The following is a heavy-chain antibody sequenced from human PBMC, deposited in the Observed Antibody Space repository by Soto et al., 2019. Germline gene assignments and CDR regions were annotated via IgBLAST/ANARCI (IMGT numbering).Heavy chain of an antibody. CDR2: IDPSDSQT. J-gene: IGHJ4*02. Sequence: PGESLKISCKGSGYSFAGYWTTWVRQKPWKGLEWMGRIDPSDSQTYYSPSFRGHVTISVTKSITTVFLQWSSLRASDTAMYYCARQIYDSDTGPNFQYYFDSWGQGTPVTVS. V-gene: IGHV5-10-1*01. CDR1: GYSFAGYW. CDR3: ARQIYDSDTGPNFQYYFDS. D-gene: IGHD3-22*01.